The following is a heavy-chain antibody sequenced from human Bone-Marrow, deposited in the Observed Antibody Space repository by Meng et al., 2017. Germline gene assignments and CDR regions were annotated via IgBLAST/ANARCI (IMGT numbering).Heavy chain of an antibody. CDR2: INPNSGGT. CDR1: GYTFTSYG. J-gene: IGHJ3*02. V-gene: IGHV1-2*02. CDR3: ARVSPYCSGGSCYPGAFDI. D-gene: IGHD2-15*01. Sequence: ASVQVSCKASGYTFTSYGISWLRQAPAQGVEWMVWINPNSGGTNYAQKFQGRVSMSRDTSISTAHMELSRLRSDDTAVYYCARVSPYCSGGSCYPGAFDIWGQGTMVTVSS.